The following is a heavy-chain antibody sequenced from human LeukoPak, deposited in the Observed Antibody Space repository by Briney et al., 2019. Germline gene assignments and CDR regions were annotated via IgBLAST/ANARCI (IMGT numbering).Heavy chain of an antibody. J-gene: IGHJ5*02. CDR3: VKEYTGRFYNSENWFDP. Sequence: VQPGGSLRLTCSASGLTLSNYAMGWVRQAPGKGLQWVAGISGSGRHTYSAESGKGRFTISRDNVNNTVSLQMNSLRVEDTATYSCVKEYTGRFYNSENWFDPWGQGTVVTVSP. CDR2: ISGSGRHT. V-gene: IGHV3-23*01. CDR1: GLTLSNYA. D-gene: IGHD3-10*01.